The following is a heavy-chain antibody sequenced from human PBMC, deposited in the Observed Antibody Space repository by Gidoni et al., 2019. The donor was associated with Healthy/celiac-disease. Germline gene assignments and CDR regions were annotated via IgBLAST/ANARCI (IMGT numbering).Heavy chain of an antibody. CDR1: AGSISSSSYY. Sequence: QLQLQESGPGLAKPSETLSLTCTVSAGSISSSSYYWRWIRQPPGKGLEWIGSIYYSGRTYDNPSLKGRVTISGDTSKNQFSLKLSSVTAADTAVYYWAMFSYYDILTGNYIPPYDAFDIWGQGTMVTVSS. CDR2: IYYSGRT. V-gene: IGHV4-39*01. CDR3: AMFSYYDILTGNYIPPYDAFDI. D-gene: IGHD3-9*01. J-gene: IGHJ3*02.